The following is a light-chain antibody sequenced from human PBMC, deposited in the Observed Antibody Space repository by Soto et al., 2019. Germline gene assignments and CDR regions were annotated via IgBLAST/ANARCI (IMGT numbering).Light chain of an antibody. CDR1: QSVGSST. V-gene: IGKV1-13*02. CDR3: QQCHTYPLT. Sequence: AIQLTQSPSSLSASVGDRVTITCRASQSVGSSTFAWYQQKAGQAPTLLIYDVSNLKRGVPTRFSGSGSWTDFSLTTSSLQHEDFATYYCQQCHTYPLTFGQGTRLDIK. J-gene: IGKJ5*01. CDR2: DVS.